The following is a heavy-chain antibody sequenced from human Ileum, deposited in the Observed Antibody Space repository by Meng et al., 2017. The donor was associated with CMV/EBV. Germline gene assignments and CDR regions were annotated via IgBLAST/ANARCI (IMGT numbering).Heavy chain of an antibody. Sequence: FTVSSNYMSWVRQAPGKGLEWVSVIYSGGSTYYADSVKGRFTISRDNSKNTLYLQMNSLRAEDTAVYYCARDRPAAIGYYYYGMDVWGQGTTVTVSS. CDR2: IYSGGST. CDR1: FTVSSNY. J-gene: IGHJ6*02. CDR3: ARDRPAAIGYYYYGMDV. V-gene: IGHV3-66*02. D-gene: IGHD2-2*01.